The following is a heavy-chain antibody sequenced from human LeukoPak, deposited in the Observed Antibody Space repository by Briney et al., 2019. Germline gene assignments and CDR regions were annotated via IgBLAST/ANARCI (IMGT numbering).Heavy chain of an antibody. Sequence: SQTLSLTCTVTGGSISSYYWSWIRQPPRKGLEWIGYIYYSGSTNYNPSLKSRVTRPVDTSKNQFSLKLSSVTAADTAVYYCARESRDSSGYYCIDYWGQGTLVTVSS. V-gene: IGHV4-59*01. CDR1: GGSISSYY. D-gene: IGHD3-22*01. CDR3: ARESRDSSGYYCIDY. J-gene: IGHJ4*02. CDR2: IYYSGST.